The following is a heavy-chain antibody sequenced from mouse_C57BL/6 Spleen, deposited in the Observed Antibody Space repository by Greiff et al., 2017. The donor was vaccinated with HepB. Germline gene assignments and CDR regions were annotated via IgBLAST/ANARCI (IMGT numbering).Heavy chain of an antibody. CDR3: ARGDYYGSSFAY. D-gene: IGHD1-1*01. CDR1: GYTFTSYW. J-gene: IGHJ3*01. V-gene: IGHV1-55*01. CDR2: ICPGSGST. Sequence: QVQLQQPGAELVKPGASVKMSCKASGYTFTSYWITWVKQRPGQGLEWIGDICPGSGSTNYNEKFKSKATLTVDTASSTAYMQHSNLTSEDSAVYYCARGDYYGSSFAYWGQGTLVTVSA.